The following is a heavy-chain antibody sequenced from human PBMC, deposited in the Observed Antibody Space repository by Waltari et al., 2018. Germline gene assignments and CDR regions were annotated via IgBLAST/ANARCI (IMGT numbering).Heavy chain of an antibody. Sequence: QVQLVESGGGVVQPGRSLRLSCAASGFTFRSYGLHWVRQAPGKGLEWVAVIWYDGSNKYYADSVKGRFTISRDNSKNTLYLQMNSLRAEDTAMYYCAKGQGSSGYYYWGQGTLVTVSS. V-gene: IGHV3-30*18. D-gene: IGHD3-22*01. J-gene: IGHJ4*02. CDR1: GFTFRSYG. CDR2: IWYDGSNK. CDR3: AKGQGSSGYYY.